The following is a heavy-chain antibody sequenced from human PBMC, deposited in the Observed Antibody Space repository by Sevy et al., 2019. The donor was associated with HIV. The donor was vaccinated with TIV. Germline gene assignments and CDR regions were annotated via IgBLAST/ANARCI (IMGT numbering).Heavy chain of an antibody. CDR3: AREGCTKPHDY. D-gene: IGHD2-8*01. Sequence: GGSLRLSCAASGFTFSKYSMSWVRQPPGKGLEWVSTLSFGCGEINYADSVKGRLTISRDNSKSSVYLQMNNLRPEDTAVYYCAREGCTKPHDYWGQGTPVTVSS. CDR1: GFTFSKYS. J-gene: IGHJ4*02. V-gene: IGHV3-23*01. CDR2: LSFGCGEI.